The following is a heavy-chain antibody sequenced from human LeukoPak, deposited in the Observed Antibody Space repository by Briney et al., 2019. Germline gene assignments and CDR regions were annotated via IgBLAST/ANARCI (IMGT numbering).Heavy chain of an antibody. Sequence: HSGGSLRLSCAASGFTFSDYSMNWVRQAPGKGLEDLSYINSDGKTTWYADSVKGRFTASRDNAKNSLYLQMNSLRVEDTAVYYCAKKAAPYYYYYMDVWGKGTTVTVSS. CDR3: AKKAAPYYYYYMDV. CDR2: INSDGKTT. J-gene: IGHJ6*03. CDR1: GFTFSDYS. V-gene: IGHV3-48*01. D-gene: IGHD6-13*01.